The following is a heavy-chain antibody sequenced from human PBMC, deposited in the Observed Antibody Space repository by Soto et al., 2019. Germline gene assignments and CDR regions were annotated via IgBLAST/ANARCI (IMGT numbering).Heavy chain of an antibody. CDR2: ISYDGSNK. CDR3: ANGQYYYDSSGYDY. V-gene: IGHV3-30*18. CDR1: GFTFSSYG. J-gene: IGHJ4*02. Sequence: VGSLRLSCAAPGFTFSSYGMHWVRQAPGKGLEWVAVISYDGSNKYYADSVKGRFTISRDNSKNTLYLQMNSLRAEDTAVYYCANGQYYYDSSGYDYWGQGTLVTVSS. D-gene: IGHD3-22*01.